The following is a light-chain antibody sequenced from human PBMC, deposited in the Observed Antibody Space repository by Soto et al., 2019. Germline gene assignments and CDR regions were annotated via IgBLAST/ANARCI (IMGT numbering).Light chain of an antibody. CDR2: AAS. Sequence: DIQMTQSPSSLSASVGDRVTITCRASQSISSYLNWYQQKPGEAPKLLIYAASSLQSGVPSRFSGSGSGTDFTLTISSLQPEDFATYYCQQSDSTPYTFGQGTKLEIK. CDR3: QQSDSTPYT. V-gene: IGKV1-39*01. CDR1: QSISSY. J-gene: IGKJ2*01.